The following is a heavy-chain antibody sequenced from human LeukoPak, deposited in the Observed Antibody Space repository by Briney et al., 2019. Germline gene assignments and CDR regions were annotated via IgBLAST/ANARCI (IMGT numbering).Heavy chain of an antibody. CDR3: ARAARLRWPYFDY. CDR2: IYSGGST. CDR1: GFTFSSYG. Sequence: WGSLRLSCAASGFTFSSYGMHWVRQAPGKGLEWVAVIYSGGSTYYADSVKGRFTISKNTLYLQMNSLRAEDTAVYYCARAARLRWPYFDYWGQGTLVTVSS. D-gene: IGHD4-23*01. V-gene: IGHV3-53*01. J-gene: IGHJ4*02.